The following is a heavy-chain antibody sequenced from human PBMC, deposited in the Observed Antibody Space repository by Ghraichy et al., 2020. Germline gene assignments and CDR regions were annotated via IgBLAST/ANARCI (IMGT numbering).Heavy chain of an antibody. CDR3: AREQRDAFDI. Sequence: GESLNISCAASGFTFSSYAMHWVRQAPGKGLEWVAVISYDGSNKYYVDSVKGRFTISRDNSKNMLYLQMNSLRAEDTAVYYCAREQRDAFDIWGQGTMVTVSS. V-gene: IGHV3-30*04. CDR1: GFTFSSYA. CDR2: ISYDGSNK. D-gene: IGHD6-25*01. J-gene: IGHJ3*02.